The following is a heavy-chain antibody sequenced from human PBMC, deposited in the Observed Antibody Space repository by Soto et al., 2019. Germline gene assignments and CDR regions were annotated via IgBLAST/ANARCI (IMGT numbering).Heavy chain of an antibody. CDR3: ARGSIDHAFDI. Sequence: EVQVVESGGDLVQPGGSLRLSCAASGFSFSNYWMHWVRQAPGKGLVWVSRVNNDGRDTIYADSVMGRFTVSRDNAKNTRFLQMNCLRSDDKAMYYCARGSIDHAFDIWGQGTMVTVSS. CDR1: GFSFSNYW. V-gene: IGHV3-74*01. J-gene: IGHJ3*02. CDR2: VNNDGRDT. D-gene: IGHD3-9*01.